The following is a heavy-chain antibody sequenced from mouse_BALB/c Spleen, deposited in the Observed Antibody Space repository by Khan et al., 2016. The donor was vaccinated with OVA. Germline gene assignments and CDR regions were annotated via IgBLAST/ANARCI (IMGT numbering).Heavy chain of an antibody. D-gene: IGHD2-14*01. Sequence: QLVQSGPELKKPGETVRISCKASGYTFTNAGMQWVQKMPGKGLKWIGWINTHSGVPKYAEDFKGRFAFSLETSASTVYLQITNLKSEDTATYFCARGGAAYYRNDGGAMDYWGQGTSVTVSS. J-gene: IGHJ4*01. CDR3: ARGGAAYYRNDGGAMDY. CDR1: GYTFTNAG. V-gene: IGHV9-4*02. CDR2: INTHSGVP.